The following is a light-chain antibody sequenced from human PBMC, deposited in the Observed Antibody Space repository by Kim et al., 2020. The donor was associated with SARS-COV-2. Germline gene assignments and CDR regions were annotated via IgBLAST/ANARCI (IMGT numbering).Light chain of an antibody. CDR3: TSWDSSLGAWV. J-gene: IGLJ3*02. CDR1: QG. V-gene: IGLV10-54*01. Sequence: QGAAWLQQPQGRPPKLLSYRSDNRPSGISDRLSASRSGNTASLTITGLQPEDEADYYCTSWDSSLGAWVFGGGTQLTVL. CDR2: RSD.